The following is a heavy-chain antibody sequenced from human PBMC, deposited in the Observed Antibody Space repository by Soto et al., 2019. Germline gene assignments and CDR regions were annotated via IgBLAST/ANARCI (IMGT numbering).Heavy chain of an antibody. D-gene: IGHD3-3*01. Sequence: GGSLRLSCAVSGFTFSNYSMHWVRQAPGKGLEWVSYISSSSHTINYADSLKGRFTISRDNAKNSLYLQMNSLRAEDTAVYYCARGLKPQKIFTIFVSHDAFDIWGQGTMVTVSS. CDR3: ARGLKPQKIFTIFVSHDAFDI. V-gene: IGHV3-48*01. J-gene: IGHJ3*02. CDR1: GFTFSNYS. CDR2: ISSSSHTI.